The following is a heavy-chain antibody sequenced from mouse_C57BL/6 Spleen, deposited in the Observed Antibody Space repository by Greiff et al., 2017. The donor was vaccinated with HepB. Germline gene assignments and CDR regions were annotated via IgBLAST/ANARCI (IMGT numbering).Heavy chain of an antibody. CDR3: ARWATAPFDY. D-gene: IGHD1-2*01. CDR2: IYPGDGDT. Sequence: QVQLQHSGPELVKPGASVKISCKASGYAFSSSWMNWVKQRPGKGLEWIGRIYPGDGDTNYNGKFKGKATLTADKSSSTAYMQLSSLTSEDSAVYFCARWATAPFDYWGQGTTLTVSS. CDR1: GYAFSSSW. V-gene: IGHV1-82*01. J-gene: IGHJ2*01.